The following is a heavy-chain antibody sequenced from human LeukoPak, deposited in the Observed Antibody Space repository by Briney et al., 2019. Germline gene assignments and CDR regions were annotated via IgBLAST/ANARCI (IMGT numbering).Heavy chain of an antibody. V-gene: IGHV4-59*01. CDR1: GGSISSYY. Sequence: SETLSLTCTVSGGSISSYYWSWIRQPPGKGLEWIGYIFYSGNTNYNPSLKSRVTISVDTSKNQVSLKLSSVTAADTAVYYCARVSYYYDPDGFDIWGQGTMVTVFS. D-gene: IGHD3-22*01. J-gene: IGHJ3*02. CDR2: IFYSGNT. CDR3: ARVSYYYDPDGFDI.